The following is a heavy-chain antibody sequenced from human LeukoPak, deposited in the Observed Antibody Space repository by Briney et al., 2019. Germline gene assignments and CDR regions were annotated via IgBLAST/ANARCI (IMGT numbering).Heavy chain of an antibody. J-gene: IGHJ4*02. V-gene: IGHV1-24*01. CDR3: ARDPRVTTFDY. D-gene: IGHD4-11*01. CDR2: FDPEDGET. CDR1: GYTLTELS. Sequence: ASVKVSCKVSGYTLTELSMHWVRQAPGKGLEWMGGFDPEDGETIYAQKFQGRVTMTTDTSASTAYMELRSLRSDDTAVYYCARDPRVTTFDYWGQGTLVTVSS.